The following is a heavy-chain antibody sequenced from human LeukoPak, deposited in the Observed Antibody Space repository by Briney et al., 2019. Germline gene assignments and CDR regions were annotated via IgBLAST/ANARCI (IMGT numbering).Heavy chain of an antibody. D-gene: IGHD6-19*01. CDR3: ATTSSMAVAFDY. Sequence: SETLSLTCAVSGGSISSSNWWSWVRQPPGKGLEWIGEIYHSGSTNYNPSLKSRVTISVDTSKNQFSLKLSSVTAADTAVYYCATTSSMAVAFDYWGQGTLVTVSS. CDR2: IYHSGST. J-gene: IGHJ4*02. CDR1: GGSISSSNW. V-gene: IGHV4-4*02.